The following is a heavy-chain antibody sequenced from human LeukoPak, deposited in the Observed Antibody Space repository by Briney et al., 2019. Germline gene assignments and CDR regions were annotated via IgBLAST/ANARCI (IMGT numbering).Heavy chain of an antibody. Sequence: GGSLRLSCAASGFTFSGYAMNWVRQAPGKGLEWVSSVSSTGSNTYYADSVKGRFTISRDSAKNSVYLQMYSLRPEDTAMYYCARGRDGYPYNFWGQGTLVTVSS. J-gene: IGHJ4*02. V-gene: IGHV3-21*01. D-gene: IGHD5-24*01. CDR2: VSSTGSNT. CDR3: ARGRDGYPYNF. CDR1: GFTFSGYA.